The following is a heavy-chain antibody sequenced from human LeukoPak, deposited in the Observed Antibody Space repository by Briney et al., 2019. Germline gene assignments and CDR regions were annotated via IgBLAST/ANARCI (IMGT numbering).Heavy chain of an antibody. D-gene: IGHD4/OR15-4a*01. V-gene: IGHV3-23*01. CDR1: GFTFRSYA. CDR2: ISGSGDST. Sequence: GGSLRLSCAASGFTFRSYAMSWVRQAPGKGLEWVSVISGSGDSTYYADSVKGRFTISRDNSKNTLYLQMNSLRAEDTAVYYCARRAGAYSHPYDYWGQGTLVTVSS. J-gene: IGHJ4*02. CDR3: ARRAGAYSHPYDY.